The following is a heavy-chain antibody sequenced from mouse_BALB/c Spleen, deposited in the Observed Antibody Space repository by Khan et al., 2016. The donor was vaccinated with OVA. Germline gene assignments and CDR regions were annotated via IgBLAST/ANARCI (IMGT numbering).Heavy chain of an antibody. CDR3: ARDYWFVY. CDR1: GFTFSTYA. Sequence: EVELVESGGGLVKPGGSLKVSCAASGFTFSTYAMSWVRQTPEKRLEWVASISTGDTTYYPDSVKGRFTISSDNARNILYLQMSSLVSDDTAMYYCARDYWFVYWGQGTLVTVSA. V-gene: IGHV5-6-5*01. CDR2: ISTGDTT. J-gene: IGHJ3*01.